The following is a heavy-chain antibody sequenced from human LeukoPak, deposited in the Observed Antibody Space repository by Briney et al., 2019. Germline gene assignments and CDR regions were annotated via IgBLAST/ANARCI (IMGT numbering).Heavy chain of an antibody. CDR1: GGTFSSYG. D-gene: IGHD3-10*01. CDR3: ARAYYGSGSLDY. J-gene: IGHJ4*02. CDR2: INPNSGGT. V-gene: IGHV1-2*02. Sequence: ASVKVSCKASGGTFSSYGISWVRQAPGQGLEWMGWINPNSGGTNYAQKFQGRVTMTRDTSISTAYMELSRLRSDDTAVYYCARAYYGSGSLDYWGQGTLVTVSS.